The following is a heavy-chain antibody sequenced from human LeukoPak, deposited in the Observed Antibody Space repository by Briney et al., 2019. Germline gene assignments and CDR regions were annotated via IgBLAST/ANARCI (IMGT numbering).Heavy chain of an antibody. D-gene: IGHD6-13*01. CDR2: ISGSGGTT. CDR3: ARVGSSSWYFGDDY. CDR1: GFTFSTFP. Sequence: GGSLRLSCAASGFTFSTFPMSWVRQAPGKGLEWVSDISGSGGTTHYADSVKGRFTISRDNSQNTLYLQMDSLRGEDTAVYYCARVGSSSWYFGDDYWGQGTLVTVSS. V-gene: IGHV3-23*01. J-gene: IGHJ4*02.